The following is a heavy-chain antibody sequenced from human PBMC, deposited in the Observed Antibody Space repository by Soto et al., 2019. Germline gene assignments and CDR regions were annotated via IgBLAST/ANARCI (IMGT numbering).Heavy chain of an antibody. CDR3: ARGAVSGSYEGSFDY. V-gene: IGHV4-4*02. D-gene: IGHD1-26*01. CDR1: GGSISSSNW. Sequence: SETLSLTCAVSGGSISSSNWWSWVRQPPGKGLEWIGEIYHSGSTNYNPSLKSRVTISVDKSKNQFSLKLSSVTAADTAVYYCARGAVSGSYEGSFDYWGQGTLVTVSS. CDR2: IYHSGST. J-gene: IGHJ4*02.